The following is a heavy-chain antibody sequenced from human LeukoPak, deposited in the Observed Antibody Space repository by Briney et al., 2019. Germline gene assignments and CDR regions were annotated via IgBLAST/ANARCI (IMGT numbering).Heavy chain of an antibody. D-gene: IGHD3-22*01. CDR3: ARDVVYYDSSGYYYPFWNY. J-gene: IGHJ4*02. V-gene: IGHV3-7*01. CDR2: KKQDGSEK. Sequence: PGGSLRLSCATSGYPFSSYWMSSVPWAPARGLEWVANKKQDGSEKYYVDSVKGRFTISRDNAKNSLYLQMNSLRAEDTAVYYCARDVVYYDSSGYYYPFWNYWGQGTLVTVSS. CDR1: GYPFSSYW.